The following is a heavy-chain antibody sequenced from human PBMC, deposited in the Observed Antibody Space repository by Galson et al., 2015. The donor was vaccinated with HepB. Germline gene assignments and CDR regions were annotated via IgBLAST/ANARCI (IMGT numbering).Heavy chain of an antibody. V-gene: IGHV3-7*03. CDR2: MRPDGGGF. D-gene: IGHD6-6*01. CDR1: GFAFSNYW. J-gene: IGHJ4*02. CDR3: ARGSGSSSGLYFDY. Sequence: SLRLSCAASGFAFSNYWMSWVRQAPGKGLEWVANMRPDGGGFYSADSVKGRFTLSRDNARNSVYLQMHSLRAEDTALYYCARGSGSSSGLYFDYWGQGTLVTVPS.